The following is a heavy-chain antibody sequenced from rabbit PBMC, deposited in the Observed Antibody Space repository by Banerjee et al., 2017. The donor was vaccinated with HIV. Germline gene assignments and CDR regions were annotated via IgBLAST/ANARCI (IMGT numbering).Heavy chain of an antibody. Sequence: QSLEESGGDLVKPGASLTLTCKASGIDFSSYYYMCWVRQAPGKGLEWIACIDTGSSGSTYNASWVNGRFTISTTSSTTVTLQMTSLTAADTATYFCARDRGAGGYNTFNLWGPGTLVTVS. CDR3: ARDRGAGGYNTFNL. J-gene: IGHJ4*01. CDR2: IDTGSSGST. CDR1: GIDFSSYYY. V-gene: IGHV1S40*01. D-gene: IGHD3-1*01.